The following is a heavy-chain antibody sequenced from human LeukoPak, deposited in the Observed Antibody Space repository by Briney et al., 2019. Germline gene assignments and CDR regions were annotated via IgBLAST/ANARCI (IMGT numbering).Heavy chain of an antibody. CDR3: AKDRYYDSSGSFDY. Sequence: QPGGSLRLSCAASGFIFDDYAMHWVRQAPGKGLEWVSGISWNSGSIGYVDSVKGRFTISRDNAKNSLYLQMNSLRAEDMALYYCAKDRYYDSSGSFDYWGQGTLVTVSS. CDR2: ISWNSGSI. CDR1: GFIFDDYA. J-gene: IGHJ4*02. D-gene: IGHD3-22*01. V-gene: IGHV3-9*03.